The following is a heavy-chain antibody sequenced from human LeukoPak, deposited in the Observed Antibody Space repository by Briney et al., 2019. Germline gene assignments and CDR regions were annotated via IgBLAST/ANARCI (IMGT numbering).Heavy chain of an antibody. Sequence: PGGSLRLSCAASGFTFSSYAMHWVRQAPGKGLEWVAAISYDGSNKYYADSVKGRFTISRDNSKNTLYLQMNSLRAEDTAVYYCAKGDYDFWSGPPGYYYYGMDVWGQGTTVTVSS. V-gene: IGHV3-30*04. D-gene: IGHD3-3*01. CDR3: AKGDYDFWSGPPGYYYYGMDV. CDR1: GFTFSSYA. J-gene: IGHJ6*02. CDR2: ISYDGSNK.